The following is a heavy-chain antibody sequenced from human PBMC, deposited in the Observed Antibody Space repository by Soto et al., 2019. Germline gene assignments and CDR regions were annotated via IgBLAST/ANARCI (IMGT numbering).Heavy chain of an antibody. V-gene: IGHV4-39*01. CDR3: ARRLQVVVAAGGWFDP. CDR2: IYYSGST. J-gene: IGHJ5*02. Sequence: SETLSLTCTVSGGSISSSSYYWGWIRQPPGKGLEWIGSIYYSGSTYYNPSLKSRVTISVDTSKNQFSLKLSSVTAADTAVYYCARRLQVVVAAGGWFDPWGQGTLVTVSS. CDR1: GGSISSSSYY. D-gene: IGHD2-15*01.